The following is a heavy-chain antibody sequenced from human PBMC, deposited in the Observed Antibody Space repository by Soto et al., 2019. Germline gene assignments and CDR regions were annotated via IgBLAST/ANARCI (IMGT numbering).Heavy chain of an antibody. CDR1: GDSVSSNSAA. D-gene: IGHD6-19*01. V-gene: IGHV6-1*01. CDR3: ARVNRAVLSAVAGIFDY. J-gene: IGHJ4*02. Sequence: SQTLSLTCAISGDSVSSNSAAWNWIRQSPSRGLEWLGRTYYRSKWYNDYAVSVKSGITINPDTSKNQFSLQLNSVTPEDTAVYYCARVNRAVLSAVAGIFDYWGQGTLVTVSS. CDR2: TYYRSKWYN.